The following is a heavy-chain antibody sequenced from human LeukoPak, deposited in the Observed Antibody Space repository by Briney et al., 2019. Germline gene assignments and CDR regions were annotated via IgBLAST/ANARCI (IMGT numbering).Heavy chain of an antibody. CDR1: GFTFSSYA. V-gene: IGHV3-23*01. J-gene: IGHJ4*02. CDR3: AKDVGDYDILTGYSKDY. Sequence: GGSLRLSCAASGFTFSSYAMSWVRQAPGKGLEWVSAISGSGGSTYYADSVKGRFTISRDNSKNTLYLQMNSLRAEDTAVYYCAKDVGDYDILTGYSKDYWGQGTLVTVSS. CDR2: ISGSGGST. D-gene: IGHD3-9*01.